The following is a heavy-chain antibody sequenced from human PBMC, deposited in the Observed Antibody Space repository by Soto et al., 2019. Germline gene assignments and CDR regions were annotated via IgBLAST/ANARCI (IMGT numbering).Heavy chain of an antibody. V-gene: IGHV4-31*01. CDR3: ERAGHSSSSEAVTGFDP. D-gene: IGHD6-6*01. J-gene: IGHJ5*02. CDR2: IYYSGST. Sequence: SETLSLTCTVSGGSISSGGYYRSWIRQHPGKGLEWIGYIYYSGSTYFNPSLKSPLTISVDTSKNQFSLQLSSVTAADTAVYYCERAGHSSSSEAVTGFDPWGQGTLVTVSS. CDR1: GGSISSGGYY.